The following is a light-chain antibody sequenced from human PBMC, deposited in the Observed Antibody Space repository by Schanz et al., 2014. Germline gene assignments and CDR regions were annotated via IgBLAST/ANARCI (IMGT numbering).Light chain of an antibody. V-gene: IGKV3-20*01. J-gene: IGKJ4*02. Sequence: EIVLTQSPGTLSLSPGERATLSCRASQSVYSNYLAWYQQKPGQAPRLLIYGASTRATGIPARFSGSGPGTDFTLTISSLEPEDFAVYYCQQYGSSPPFGGGTKVEIK. CDR1: QSVYSNY. CDR3: QQYGSSPP. CDR2: GAS.